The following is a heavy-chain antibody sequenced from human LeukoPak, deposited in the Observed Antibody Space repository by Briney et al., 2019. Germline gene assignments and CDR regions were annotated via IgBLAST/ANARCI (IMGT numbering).Heavy chain of an antibody. Sequence: TGGSLRLSCAASGFTFSSYGMHWVRQAPGKGLEWVAVIWYDGSNKYYADSVKGRSTISRDNSKNTLYLQMNSLRAEDTAVYYCARRALNSGSYWGFDYWGQGTLVTVSS. J-gene: IGHJ4*02. CDR1: GFTFSSYG. CDR2: IWYDGSNK. CDR3: ARRALNSGSYWGFDY. V-gene: IGHV3-33*01. D-gene: IGHD1-26*01.